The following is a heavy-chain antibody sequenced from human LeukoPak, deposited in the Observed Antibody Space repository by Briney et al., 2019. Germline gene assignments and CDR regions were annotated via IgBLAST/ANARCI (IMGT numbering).Heavy chain of an antibody. CDR1: GYTFTSYY. CDR3: ARGSGSYCRTLDAFDI. CDR2: INPSGGST. J-gene: IGHJ3*02. Sequence: GASVKVSCKASGYTFTSYYMHWVRQAPGQGLEWMGIINPSGGSTSYAQKFQGRVTMTRDTSTSTVYMELSSLRSEDTAVYYCARGSGSYCRTLDAFDIWGQGTMVTVSS. V-gene: IGHV1-46*01. D-gene: IGHD1-26*01.